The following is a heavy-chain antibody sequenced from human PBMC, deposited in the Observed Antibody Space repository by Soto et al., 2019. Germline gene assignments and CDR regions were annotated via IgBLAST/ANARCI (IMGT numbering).Heavy chain of an antibody. D-gene: IGHD1-20*01. J-gene: IGHJ4*02. CDR2: IYYSGST. Sequence: QVQLQESGPGLVKPSQTLSLTCTVSGGSISSGGYYWSWVRQHPGTGLEGIGYIYYSGSTYYTPSRQSGVMISVDTSKNPSSLKLISVAAADTAVYYCAGEPITWGQGTLVTVSS. CDR1: GGSISSGGYY. V-gene: IGHV4-31*03. CDR3: AGEPIT.